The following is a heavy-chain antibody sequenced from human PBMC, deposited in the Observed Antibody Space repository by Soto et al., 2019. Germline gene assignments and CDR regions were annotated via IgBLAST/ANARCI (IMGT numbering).Heavy chain of an antibody. CDR2: IYWDDDK. CDR1: GFSLTTSGVA. J-gene: IGHJ4*02. V-gene: IGHV2-5*02. D-gene: IGHD2-15*01. CDR3: AQTDYRSGFFDY. Sequence: QITLKESGPTLVKPTQTLTLTCTFSGFSLTTSGVAVGWIRQPPGKALEWLALIYWDDDKRYSPSLKSRLTLTKDTANNRVVLTMTTMDPVDTATYYCAQTDYRSGFFDYWGQGVLVTVSS.